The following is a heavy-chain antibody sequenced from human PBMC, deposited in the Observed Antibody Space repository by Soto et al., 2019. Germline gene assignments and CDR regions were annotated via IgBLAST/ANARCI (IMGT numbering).Heavy chain of an antibody. V-gene: IGHV4-61*01. CDR3: ARKYSSGWYTIYYGMDV. D-gene: IGHD6-19*01. CDR1: GGSVSSGSYY. Sequence: SETLSLTCTVSGGSVSSGSYYWSWIRQPPGKGLEWIGYIYYSGSTNYNPSLKSRVTISVDTSKNQFSLKLSSVTAADTAVYYCARKYSSGWYTIYYGMDVWGQGTTVTVSS. J-gene: IGHJ6*02. CDR2: IYYSGST.